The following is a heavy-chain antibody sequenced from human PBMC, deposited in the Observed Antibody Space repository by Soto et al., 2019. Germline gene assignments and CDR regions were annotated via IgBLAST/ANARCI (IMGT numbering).Heavy chain of an antibody. CDR2: IYYSGST. J-gene: IGHJ4*02. CDR1: GGSISSYY. V-gene: IGHV4-59*01. D-gene: IGHD3-22*01. CDR3: ARALSGYYPDFDY. Sequence: SETLSLTCTVSGGSISSYYWSWIRQPPGKGLEWIGYIYYSGSTNYNPSLKSRVTISVDTSKNQFSLKLSSVTAADAAVYYCARALSGYYPDFDYWGQGTLVTVSS.